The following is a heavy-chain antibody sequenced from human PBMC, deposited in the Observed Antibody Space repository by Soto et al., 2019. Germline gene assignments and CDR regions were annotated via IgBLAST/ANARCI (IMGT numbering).Heavy chain of an antibody. V-gene: IGHV4-59*01. D-gene: IGHD3-10*01. CDR2: IFHSLGA. CDR3: VRDLNGSGDY. J-gene: IGHJ4*02. Sequence: SETLSLTCTVSGGPTTSDYWSWIRQPPGKGLEWLGYIFHSLGAKYNPSLGSRGTISLDTSKNQLPLSLRSVAAADTAIYFCVRDLNGSGDYWGQGTLVTVSS. CDR1: GGPTTSDY.